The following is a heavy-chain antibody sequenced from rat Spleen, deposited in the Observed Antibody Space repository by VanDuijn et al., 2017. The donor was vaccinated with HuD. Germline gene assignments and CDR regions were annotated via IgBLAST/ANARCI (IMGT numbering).Heavy chain of an antibody. CDR1: GFSLTSSY. Sequence: QVQLKETGPGLVQPTQTLSITCTVSGFSLTSSYMQWVRPTPGKGLEWMGFIRSGGSTEYNSEFKSRLSISRDTSKNQVFLKMNSLKTEDTGVYYCARGAAPGHYFDYWGQGVMVTVSS. J-gene: IGHJ2*01. CDR3: ARGAAPGHYFDY. V-gene: IGHV2-65*01. D-gene: IGHD1-2*01. CDR2: IRSGGST.